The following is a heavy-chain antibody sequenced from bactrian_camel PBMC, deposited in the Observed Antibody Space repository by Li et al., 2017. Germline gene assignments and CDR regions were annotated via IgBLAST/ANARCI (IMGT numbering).Heavy chain of an antibody. CDR3: AAALFLSDGNRSLRVHEYRN. J-gene: IGHJ4*01. CDR2: IDNDYTTR. D-gene: IGHD1*01. V-gene: IGHV3-2*01. Sequence: SEDDRGRYCIGWFRQFPGKPREEVALIDNDYTTRYAEPVKGRFTISKDNAKKTLYLDLNSVKTDDTAMYYCAAALFLSDGNRSLRVHEYRNWGQGTQVTVSS. CDR1: EDDRGRYC.